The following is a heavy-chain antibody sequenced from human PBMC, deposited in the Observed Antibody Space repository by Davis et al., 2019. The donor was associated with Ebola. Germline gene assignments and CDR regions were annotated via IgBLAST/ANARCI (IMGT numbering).Heavy chain of an antibody. CDR1: GFTFSSYG. J-gene: IGHJ4*02. V-gene: IGHV3-30*18. Sequence: GESLKISCAASGFTFSSYGMHWVRQAPGKGLEWVAVISYDGSNKYYADSVKGRFTISRDNSKNTLYLQMNSLRAEDTAVYYCAKDPARRESSGYWGQGTLVTVSS. D-gene: IGHD3-22*01. CDR3: AKDPARRESSGY. CDR2: ISYDGSNK.